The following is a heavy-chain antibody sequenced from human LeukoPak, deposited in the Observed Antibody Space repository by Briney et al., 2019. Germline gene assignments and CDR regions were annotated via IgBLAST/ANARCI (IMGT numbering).Heavy chain of an antibody. Sequence: AASVKVSCKASGYTFTGYYMHWVRQAPGQGLEWMGWINPNSGGTNYAQKFQGRVTMTRDTSISTAYMELSRLRSDDTAVYYCARCRGVINPIDYWGQGTLVTVSS. V-gene: IGHV1-2*02. CDR3: ARCRGVINPIDY. CDR2: INPNSGGT. D-gene: IGHD3-10*01. CDR1: GYTFTGYY. J-gene: IGHJ4*02.